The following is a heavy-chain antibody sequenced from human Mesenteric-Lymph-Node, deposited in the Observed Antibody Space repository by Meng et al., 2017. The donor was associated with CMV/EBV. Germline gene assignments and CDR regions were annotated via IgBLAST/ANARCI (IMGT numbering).Heavy chain of an antibody. Sequence: GGSLRLSCVGSGFTFSYAWMTWARQAPGKGLEVVGRFSSKRDGGTTDYAAPVKGRFTVSRDDSKNTFYLEMNSLKSEDTAVYYCMTGGSNPVWGQGTRVTVSS. CDR1: GFTFSYAW. D-gene: IGHD5-12*01. J-gene: IGHJ3*01. V-gene: IGHV3-15*05. CDR3: MTGGSNPV. CDR2: FSSKRDGGTT.